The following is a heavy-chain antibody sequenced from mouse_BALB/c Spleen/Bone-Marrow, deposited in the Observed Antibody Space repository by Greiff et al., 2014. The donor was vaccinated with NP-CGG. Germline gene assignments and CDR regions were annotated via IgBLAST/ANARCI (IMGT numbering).Heavy chain of an antibody. CDR2: IDPANGNT. J-gene: IGHJ1*01. CDR1: GFNIKDTY. V-gene: IGHV14-3*02. D-gene: IGHD2-4*01. CDR3: ATMITDWYFDV. Sequence: EVQLQHPGAELVKPGASVKLSCTASGFNIKDTYMHWVKQRPEQGLEWIGRIDPANGNTKYDPKFQGKATITADTSSNTAYLQLSSLTSEDTAVYYCATMITDWYFDVWGEGTTVTVSS.